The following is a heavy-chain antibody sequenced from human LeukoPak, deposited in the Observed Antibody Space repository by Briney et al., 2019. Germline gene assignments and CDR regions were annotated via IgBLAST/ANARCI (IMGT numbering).Heavy chain of an antibody. CDR3: ARDNCSGGSCYSE. Sequence: GASVTVSFKASGYTFTIYGISWVRQAPGQGREGMGWISAYTGHTNYAQELQRRATMTTDTSTSTAYMELRSLRSDDTAVYSCARDNCSGGSCYSEWGQGTLVTVSA. J-gene: IGHJ4*02. V-gene: IGHV1-18*01. D-gene: IGHD2-15*01. CDR2: ISAYTGHT. CDR1: GYTFTIYG.